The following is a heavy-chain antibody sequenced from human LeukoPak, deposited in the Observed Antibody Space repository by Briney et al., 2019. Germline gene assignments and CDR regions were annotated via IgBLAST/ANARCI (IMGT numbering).Heavy chain of an antibody. CDR1: RFTFISYG. Sequence: GGSLRLSRAVSRFTFISYGMQWVRQAPGKGLAWVSRINTDGSSTTYADSVKGRFTTSRDNAKNTLYLQVNSLRAEDTAVYYCARELPREVTLDYWGHGTLVTVSS. J-gene: IGHJ4*01. CDR2: INTDGSST. CDR3: ARELPREVTLDY. V-gene: IGHV3-74*01. D-gene: IGHD2-21*02.